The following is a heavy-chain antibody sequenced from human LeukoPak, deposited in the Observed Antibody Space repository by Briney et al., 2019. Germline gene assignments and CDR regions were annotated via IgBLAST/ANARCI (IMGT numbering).Heavy chain of an antibody. CDR2: IGWSDSAI. D-gene: IGHD2-15*01. CDR3: ARDHQWSFDS. Sequence: GGSLRLSCAASGFTFSSYTMNWVRQAPGKGLEWISYIGWSDSAIFYADSVKGRFTISRDSAKNSLFLQMNSLSDEDTAVYYCARDHQWSFDSWGQGTLVTVSS. V-gene: IGHV3-48*02. CDR1: GFTFSSYT. J-gene: IGHJ4*02.